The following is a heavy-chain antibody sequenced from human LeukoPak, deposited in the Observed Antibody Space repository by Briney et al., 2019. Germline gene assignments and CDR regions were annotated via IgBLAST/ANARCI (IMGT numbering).Heavy chain of an antibody. CDR3: ARVLKCSSTSCYPGDDAFDI. CDR2: INPNSGGT. J-gene: IGHJ3*02. Sequence: VASVKVSCKASGYTFTGYYMHWVRQAPGQGLEWMGWINPNSGGTNYAQKFQGWVTMTRDTSISTAYMELSRLRSDDTAVYYCARVLKCSSTSCYPGDDAFDIWGQGTMVTVSS. CDR1: GYTFTGYY. D-gene: IGHD2-2*01. V-gene: IGHV1-2*04.